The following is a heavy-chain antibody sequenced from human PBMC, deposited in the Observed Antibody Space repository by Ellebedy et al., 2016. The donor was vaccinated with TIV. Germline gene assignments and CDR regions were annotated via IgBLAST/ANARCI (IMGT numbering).Heavy chain of an antibody. D-gene: IGHD3-22*01. Sequence: GGSLRLXCPLSGFTFGAYGMHWVRQGPGRGLEWVTAISYDGKNKYYADSVKGRFTISRDKDKNTLYLEMNILTVDDTAVYYCVKDSGSEIYYPFRRFCLDSWGHGTLVTVSS. CDR2: ISYDGKNK. J-gene: IGHJ5*01. CDR1: GFTFGAYG. V-gene: IGHV3-30*18. CDR3: VKDSGSEIYYPFRRFCLDS.